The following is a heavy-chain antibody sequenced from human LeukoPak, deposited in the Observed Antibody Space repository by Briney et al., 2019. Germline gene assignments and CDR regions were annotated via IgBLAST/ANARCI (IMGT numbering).Heavy chain of an antibody. J-gene: IGHJ1*01. V-gene: IGHV1-18*01. CDR1: GYTFTSYG. D-gene: IGHD2-15*01. Sequence: ASVKVSCKASGYTFTSYGISWVRQAPGQGLEWMGWISAYNGNTNYAQKLQGRVTMTTDTSTSTAYMELRSLRSDDTAVYYCARDLDCSGGSCYSRFQHWGQGTLVTVSS. CDR3: ARDLDCSGGSCYSRFQH. CDR2: ISAYNGNT.